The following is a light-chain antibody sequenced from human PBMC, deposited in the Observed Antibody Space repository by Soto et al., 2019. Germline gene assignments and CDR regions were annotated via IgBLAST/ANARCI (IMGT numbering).Light chain of an antibody. CDR2: KAS. Sequence: DIQMTQSPSTLSASVGDTVTTTCRASQSISNWLAWYQQRPGKAPNLLIYKASSLEGGVPSRFSGSGSGTDFTLTISSLQPDDFATYYCQQYNTYPWTFGQGTRVE. V-gene: IGKV1-5*03. J-gene: IGKJ1*01. CDR1: QSISNW. CDR3: QQYNTYPWT.